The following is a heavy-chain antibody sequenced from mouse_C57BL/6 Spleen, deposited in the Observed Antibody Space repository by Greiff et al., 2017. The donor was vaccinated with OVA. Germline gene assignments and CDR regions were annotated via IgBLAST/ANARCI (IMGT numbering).Heavy chain of an antibody. D-gene: IGHD1-1*01. CDR2: ISSGSSTI. J-gene: IGHJ4*01. V-gene: IGHV5-17*01. Sequence: EVKLMESGGGLVKPGGSLKLSCAASGFTFSDYGMHWVRQAPEKGLEWVAYISSGSSTIYYADTVKGRFTISRDNATNTPYLQMTSLRSEDTAMDYCARGYYGSSPYAMDYWGQGTSVTVSA. CDR3: ARGYYGSSPYAMDY. CDR1: GFTFSDYG.